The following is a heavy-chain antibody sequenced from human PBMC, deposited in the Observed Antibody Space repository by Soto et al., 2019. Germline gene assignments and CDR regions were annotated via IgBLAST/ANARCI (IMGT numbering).Heavy chain of an antibody. J-gene: IGHJ4*02. CDR3: ARHPGGYTSIGC. CDR1: GYSFTSYW. V-gene: IGHV5-10-1*01. CDR2: IDPSDSYT. D-gene: IGHD5-18*01. Sequence: GESLKISCKGSGYSFTSYWISWVRQMPGKGLEWMGRIDPSDSYTNYSPSFQGHVTISTDKSISTAYLQWSSLKASDTAMYYCARHPGGYTSIGCWGQGTLVTVSS.